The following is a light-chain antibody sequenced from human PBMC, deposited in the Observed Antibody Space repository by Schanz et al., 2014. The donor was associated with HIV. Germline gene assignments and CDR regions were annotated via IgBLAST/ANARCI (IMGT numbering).Light chain of an antibody. Sequence: QSVLTQPPSVSGAPGQRVTIPCSGSSSNVGAGFDVHWYQQVLGKAPTLLIYTNDNRPSGVPDRYSGSKSGTSASLAITGLQAEDEADYYCQSFDSSLSAVVFGGGTKLTVL. CDR2: TND. CDR3: QSFDSSLSAVV. V-gene: IGLV1-40*01. J-gene: IGLJ2*01. CDR1: SSNVGAGFD.